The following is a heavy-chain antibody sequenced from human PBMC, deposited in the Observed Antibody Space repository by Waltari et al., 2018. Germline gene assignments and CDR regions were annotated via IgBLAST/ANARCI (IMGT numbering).Heavy chain of an antibody. V-gene: IGHV1-8*01. CDR3: ARILSSSVPNIYYYSGMDV. Sequence: QVQLVQSGAEVKKPGASVKVSCKASGNPFTSYDINWVRQATGQGLEWMGWMNPNSGNTGYAQKFQGRVTMTRDTSISTAYMELSSLRSEDTAVYYCARILSSSVPNIYYYSGMDVWGQGTTVIVSS. CDR1: GNPFTSYD. J-gene: IGHJ6*02. D-gene: IGHD6-6*01. CDR2: MNPNSGNT.